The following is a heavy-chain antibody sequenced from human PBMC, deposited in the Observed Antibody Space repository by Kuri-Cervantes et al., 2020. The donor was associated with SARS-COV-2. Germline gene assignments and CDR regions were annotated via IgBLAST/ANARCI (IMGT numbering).Heavy chain of an antibody. CDR1: GFTFNSYW. V-gene: IGHV3-23*01. Sequence: GESLKISCAASGFTFNSYWMSWVRQAPGKGLEWVSAISGSGGSTYCADSVKGRFTISRDNSKNTLYLQMNSLRAEDTAVYYCAKCSDIAAAGQTDYWGQGTLVTVSS. CDR3: AKCSDIAAAGQTDY. CDR2: ISGSGGST. J-gene: IGHJ4*02. D-gene: IGHD6-13*01.